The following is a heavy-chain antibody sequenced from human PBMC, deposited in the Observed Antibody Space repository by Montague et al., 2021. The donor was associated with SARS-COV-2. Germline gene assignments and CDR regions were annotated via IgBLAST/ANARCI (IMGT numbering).Heavy chain of an antibody. CDR1: GFTFSSYW. Sequence: SQRLSCAASGFTFSSYWMHWVRQAPGKGLVWVSRINSDGSSTSYADSVKGRFTISRDNAKNTLYLQMNNLRAEDTAVYYCASLTMVRGAEPYYFDYWGQGTLVTVSS. CDR2: INSDGSST. J-gene: IGHJ4*02. CDR3: ASLTMVRGAEPYYFDY. D-gene: IGHD3-10*01. V-gene: IGHV3-74*01.